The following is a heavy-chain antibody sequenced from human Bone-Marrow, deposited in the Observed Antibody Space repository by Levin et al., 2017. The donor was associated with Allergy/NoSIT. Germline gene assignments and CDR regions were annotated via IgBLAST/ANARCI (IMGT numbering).Heavy chain of an antibody. J-gene: IGHJ4*02. CDR2: INHSGNT. V-gene: IGHV4-38-2*02. CDR3: ARDTWYSGGYYFDD. CDR1: GSSITSGYY. D-gene: IGHD2-15*01. Sequence: SETLSLTCAVSGSSITSGYYWGWIRQTPGKGLEWIGSINHSGNTYYNPSLKSRVAMSVDTSKNKISLMLNSVTAADSAIYSCARDTWYSGGYYFDDWGQGTQVAVSS.